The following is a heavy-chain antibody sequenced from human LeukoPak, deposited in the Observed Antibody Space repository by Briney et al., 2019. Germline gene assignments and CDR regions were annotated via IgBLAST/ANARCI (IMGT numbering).Heavy chain of an antibody. Sequence: PSETLSLTCTVPGGSISSSSYYWGWLRQPPGTGLEWIGSIYYSGSTYYNPSLKSRVTISVGRSKNQFSLKLSSVTAADTAVYYCARLSVAVAGSRPFDYWGQGTLVTVSS. CDR2: IYYSGST. CDR3: ARLSVAVAGSRPFDY. J-gene: IGHJ4*02. D-gene: IGHD6-19*01. CDR1: GGSISSSSYY. V-gene: IGHV4-39*07.